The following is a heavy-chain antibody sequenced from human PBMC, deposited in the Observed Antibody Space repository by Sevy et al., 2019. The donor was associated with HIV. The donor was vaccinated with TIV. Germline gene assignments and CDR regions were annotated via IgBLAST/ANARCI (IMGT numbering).Heavy chain of an antibody. J-gene: IGHJ3*02. CDR1: GFTFSSFA. D-gene: IGHD3-10*01. CDR2: IRYDGSTK. CDR3: AKGLGMVQGALLSEDI. V-gene: IGHV3-30*02. Sequence: GGSLRLSCAASGFTFSSFAMHWVRQAPGKGLDWVTFIRYDGSTKYYADSVKGRFTISRDNSKNTLYLQMNSLRAEDTAIYYCAKGLGMVQGALLSEDIWGQGTMVTVSS.